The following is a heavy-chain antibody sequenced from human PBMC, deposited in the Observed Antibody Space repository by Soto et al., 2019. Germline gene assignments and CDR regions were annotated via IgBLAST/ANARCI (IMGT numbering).Heavy chain of an antibody. J-gene: IGHJ6*02. CDR2: ISSSGSTI. CDR3: AKQQLAIVYGMDV. V-gene: IGHV3-48*03. Sequence: EVQLVESGGGLVQPGGSLRLSCAASGFTFSSYEMNWVRQAPGKGLEWVSYISSSGSTIYYADSVKGRFTISRDNAKNSQYLQMNSLRAEDTAVYYCAKQQLAIVYGMDVWGQGTTVTVSS. D-gene: IGHD6-13*01. CDR1: GFTFSSYE.